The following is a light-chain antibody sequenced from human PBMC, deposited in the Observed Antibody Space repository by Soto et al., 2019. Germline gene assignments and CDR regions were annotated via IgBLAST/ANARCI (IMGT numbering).Light chain of an antibody. J-gene: IGKJ4*01. CDR1: QSVLSSSNNRNY. CDR2: WAS. CDR3: QQHYSAPLT. Sequence: DIVMTQSPDSLAVSLGERATFNCKSSQSVLSSSNNRNYLAWYQQRPRQPPKLLIYWASIRESGVPDRFSGSGSGTDFTLTISSLQAEDVAVYYCQQHYSAPLTFGGGTKVEIK. V-gene: IGKV4-1*01.